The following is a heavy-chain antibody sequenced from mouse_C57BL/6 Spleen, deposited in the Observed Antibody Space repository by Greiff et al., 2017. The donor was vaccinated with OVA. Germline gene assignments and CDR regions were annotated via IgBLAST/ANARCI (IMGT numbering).Heavy chain of an antibody. V-gene: IGHV1-69*01. CDR1: GYTFTSYW. J-gene: IGHJ4*01. Sequence: VQLQQPGAELVMPGASVKLSCKASGYTFTSYWMHWVKQRPGQGLEWIGEIDPSDSYTNYNQKFKGKSTLTVDKSSSTAYMQLSSLTSEDSAVYYCARSYDSYYAMDYWGQGTSVTVSS. D-gene: IGHD2-4*01. CDR3: ARSYDSYYAMDY. CDR2: IDPSDSYT.